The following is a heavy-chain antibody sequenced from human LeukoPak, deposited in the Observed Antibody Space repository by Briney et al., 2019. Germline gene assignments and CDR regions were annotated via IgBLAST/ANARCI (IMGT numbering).Heavy chain of an antibody. CDR3: ARDRGTWNDDGFDY. CDR1: GGSISSGSYY. J-gene: IGHJ4*02. Sequence: SETLSLTCTVSGGSISSGSYYWSWIRQPAGKGLEWIGRIYTSGSTNYNPSLKSRVTMSVDTSKNQFSLKLSSVTAADTAVYYCARDRGTWNDDGFDYWGQGTLVTVSS. CDR2: IYTSGST. V-gene: IGHV4-61*02. D-gene: IGHD1-1*01.